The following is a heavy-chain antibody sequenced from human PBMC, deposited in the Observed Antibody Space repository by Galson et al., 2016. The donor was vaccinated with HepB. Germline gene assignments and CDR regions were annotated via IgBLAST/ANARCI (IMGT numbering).Heavy chain of an antibody. CDR1: GFPFTTSD. CDR3: ARGQSRPAQRRGSFDI. V-gene: IGHV1-8*01. J-gene: IGHJ3*02. Sequence: SVKVSCKASGFPFTTSDINWVRQAPGQGLEWMGWINPNSGNTGCAQKFQGSVTMTWNTSIRTAYMELNSLTSEDTAVYFCARGQSRPAQRRGSFDIWGQGTIVTVSS. CDR2: INPNSGNT. D-gene: IGHD1-1*01.